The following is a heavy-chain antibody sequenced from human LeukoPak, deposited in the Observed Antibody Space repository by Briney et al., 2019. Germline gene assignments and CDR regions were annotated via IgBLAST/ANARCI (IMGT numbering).Heavy chain of an antibody. Sequence: SETLSLTCTVSGGSISSYYWSWIRQPPGKGLEWIGYIYYSGSTNYNPSLKSRVTISVDTSRNQFSLKLSSVTAADTAVYYCARLYLSPIDAFDIWGQGTMVTVSS. CDR2: IYYSGST. J-gene: IGHJ3*02. V-gene: IGHV4-59*08. CDR3: ARLYLSPIDAFDI. CDR1: GGSISSYY.